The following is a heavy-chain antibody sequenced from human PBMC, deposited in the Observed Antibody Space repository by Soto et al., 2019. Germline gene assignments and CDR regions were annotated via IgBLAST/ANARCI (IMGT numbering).Heavy chain of an antibody. CDR2: IRSKANSYAT. CDR1: GFTFSGSA. Sequence: PGGSLRLSCAASGFTFSGSAMHWVRQASGKGLEWVGRIRSKANSYATAYAASVKGRFTISRDDSKNTAYLQMNSLKTEDTAVYYCTRHTPFDYYYYYMDVWGKGTTVTVSS. J-gene: IGHJ6*03. D-gene: IGHD2-15*01. V-gene: IGHV3-73*01. CDR3: TRHTPFDYYYYYMDV.